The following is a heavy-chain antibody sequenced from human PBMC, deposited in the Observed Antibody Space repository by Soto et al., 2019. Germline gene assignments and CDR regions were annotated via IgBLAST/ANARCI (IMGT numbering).Heavy chain of an antibody. CDR3: ARMATFGSLNWFDP. D-gene: IGHD3-16*01. J-gene: IGHJ5*02. CDR1: GYSFTNND. Sequence: ASVKVSCTASGYSFTNNDVSWVRQTTGQGLEWMGWMNPGSGDTGYAQKCQGRVTMTRDTSIATAYIELSSLRSADTAIYYCARMATFGSLNWFDPWGQGTLVTVSS. V-gene: IGHV1-8*01. CDR2: MNPGSGDT.